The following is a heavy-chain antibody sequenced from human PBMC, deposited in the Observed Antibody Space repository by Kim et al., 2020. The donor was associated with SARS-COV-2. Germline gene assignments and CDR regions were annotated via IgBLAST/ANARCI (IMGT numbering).Heavy chain of an antibody. CDR1: GYSFTSYW. Sequence: GESLKISCKGSGYSFTSYWIGWVRQMPGKGLEWMGIIYPGDSDTRYSPSFQGQVTISADKSISTAYLQWSSPKASDTAMYYCARQNSSSVYYYGMDVWGQGTTVTVSS. CDR2: IYPGDSDT. V-gene: IGHV5-51*01. CDR3: ARQNSSSVYYYGMDV. J-gene: IGHJ6*02. D-gene: IGHD6-6*01.